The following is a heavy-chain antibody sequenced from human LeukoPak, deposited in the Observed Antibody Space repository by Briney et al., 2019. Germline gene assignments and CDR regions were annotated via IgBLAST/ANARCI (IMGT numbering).Heavy chain of an antibody. V-gene: IGHV3-23*01. J-gene: IGHJ6*03. CDR1: GFTFSSYA. D-gene: IGHD6-6*01. CDR3: AKDRAARTHYYYYMDV. Sequence: GGSLRLSCAASGFTFSSYAMSWVRQAPGKGLEWVSAISGSGGSTYYADSVKGRFTISRDNSKNTLYLQMNGLRAEDTAVYYCAKDRAARTHYYYYMDVWGKGTTVTVSS. CDR2: ISGSGGST.